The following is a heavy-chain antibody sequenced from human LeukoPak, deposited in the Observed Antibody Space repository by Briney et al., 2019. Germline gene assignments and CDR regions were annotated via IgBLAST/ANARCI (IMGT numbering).Heavy chain of an antibody. J-gene: IGHJ4*02. V-gene: IGHV4-59*08. CDR2: IHYSGST. D-gene: IGHD1-26*01. CDR3: ARGARGSYSY. Sequence: SETLSLTCTVSGGSISSYYWSWIRQSPGKGLEWIGYIHYSGSTNYNPSLKSRVTISVDTSKNQFSLNLSSVTAADTAVYYCARGARGSYSYWGQGTLVTVSS. CDR1: GGSISSYY.